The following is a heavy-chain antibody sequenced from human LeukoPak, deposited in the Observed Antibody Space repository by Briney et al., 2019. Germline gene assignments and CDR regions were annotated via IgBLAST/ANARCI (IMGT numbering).Heavy chain of an antibody. CDR1: VGSLSRYY. D-gene: IGHD2-8*01. CDR2: IYYIVTT. CDR3: TRVLVHGQSDY. V-gene: IGHV4-59*01. J-gene: IGHJ4*02. Sequence: SETLSLTCTVSVGSLSRYYWSWIRQPPRRGGEWIGCIYYIVTTTYNPPLKSRVPISVDTSKNQFSLKVSSVSAADTAVYYCTRVLVHGQSDYWGQGTLVTVSS.